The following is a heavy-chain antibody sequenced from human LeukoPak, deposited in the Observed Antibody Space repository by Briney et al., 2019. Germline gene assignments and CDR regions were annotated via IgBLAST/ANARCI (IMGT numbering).Heavy chain of an antibody. D-gene: IGHD3-10*01. J-gene: IGHJ4*02. CDR1: GFTFSSYE. V-gene: IGHV3-48*03. CDR3: AKSEAHQRYYYGSGTPGGPFDY. CDR2: ISSSGSTI. Sequence: GGSLRLSCAASGFTFSSYEMNWVRQAPGKGLEWVSYISSSGSTIYYADSVKGRFTISRDNAKNSLYLQMNSLRAEDTAVYYCAKSEAHQRYYYGSGTPGGPFDYWGQGTLVTVSS.